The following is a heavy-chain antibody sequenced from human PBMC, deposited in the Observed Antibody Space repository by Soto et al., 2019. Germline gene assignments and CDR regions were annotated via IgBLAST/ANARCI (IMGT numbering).Heavy chain of an antibody. CDR3: ARHDYGAQRYFDL. CDR1: GGSISSYY. V-gene: IGHV4-59*08. J-gene: IGHJ2*01. D-gene: IGHD4-17*01. Sequence: SETLSLTCTVSGGSISSYYWSWIRQPPGKGLEWIGYIYYSGSTKYNPSLNSRVTMSVDTSKNQFSLKLSSVTAADTAVYYCARHDYGAQRYFDLWGRGTLVTVSS. CDR2: IYYSGST.